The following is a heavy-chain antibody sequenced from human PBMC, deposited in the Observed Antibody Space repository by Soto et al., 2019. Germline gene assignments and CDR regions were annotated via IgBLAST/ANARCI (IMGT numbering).Heavy chain of an antibody. CDR3: ARGGCVGGTCYSLAGSFYYYMDV. V-gene: IGHV3-74*02. CDR1: GFTFSNYW. CDR2: INGDGSVS. D-gene: IGHD2-15*01. Sequence: EVQLVESGGGLVQPGGSLRLSCAASGFTFSNYWMYWVRQAPGKGLEWVSRINGDGSVSSYADSVKGRLTISRDNVKKTLYLTMDSQSAEDTAVYYCARGGCVGGTCYSLAGSFYYYMDVWGKGTTVTVFS. J-gene: IGHJ6*03.